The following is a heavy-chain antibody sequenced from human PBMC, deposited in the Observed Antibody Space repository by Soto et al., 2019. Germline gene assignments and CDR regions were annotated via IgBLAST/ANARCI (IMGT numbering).Heavy chain of an antibody. V-gene: IGHV1-58*01. Sequence: SVKISCKASGFTFTSSAVQGVRQARGQRLEWIGWIVVGSGNTNYAQKFQERVTITRDMSTSTAYMELSSLRSEDTAVYYCAAVANPATYYYDSSGYYHFDYWGQGTLVTVSS. CDR3: AAVANPATYYYDSSGYYHFDY. D-gene: IGHD3-22*01. CDR1: GFTFTSSA. J-gene: IGHJ4*02. CDR2: IVVGSGNT.